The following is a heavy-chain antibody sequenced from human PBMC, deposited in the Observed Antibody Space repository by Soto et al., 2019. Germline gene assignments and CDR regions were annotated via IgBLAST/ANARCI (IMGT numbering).Heavy chain of an antibody. CDR3: AKYLPYYDILTGYGPIDY. V-gene: IGHV3-23*01. D-gene: IGHD3-9*01. Sequence: GGSLRLSCAASGFTFSSYAMSWVRQAPGKGLEWVSAISGSGGSTYYADSVKGRFTISRDNSKNTLYLQMNSLRAEDTAVYYCAKYLPYYDILTGYGPIDYWGQGTLITVSS. CDR1: GFTFSSYA. CDR2: ISGSGGST. J-gene: IGHJ4*02.